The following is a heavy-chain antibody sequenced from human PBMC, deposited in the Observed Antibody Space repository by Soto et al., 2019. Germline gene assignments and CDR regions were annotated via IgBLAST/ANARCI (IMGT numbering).Heavy chain of an antibody. CDR2: MNPRSGGS. CDR1: GYTFTNYY. J-gene: IGHJ4*02. V-gene: IGHV1-2*02. CDR3: ARSVGRFGELFNY. D-gene: IGHD3-10*01. Sequence: ASVKVSCKASGYTFTNYYMHWLRQAPGQGLEWMGWMNPRSGGSKYAQAFQDGVTMTRDASISTAYMEMTSLRHGDTAVYFCARSVGRFGELFNYWGQGTLVTVSS.